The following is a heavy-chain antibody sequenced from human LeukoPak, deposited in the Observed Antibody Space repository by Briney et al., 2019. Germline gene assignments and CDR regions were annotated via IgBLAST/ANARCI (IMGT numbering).Heavy chain of an antibody. CDR2: ISYDGSNK. D-gene: IGHD3-16*01. CDR1: GFTFSSYA. CDR3: ARPGEYYYYMDV. V-gene: IGHV3-30*01. J-gene: IGHJ6*03. Sequence: PGGSLRLSCAASGFTFSSYAMHWVRQAPGKGLEWVAVISYDGSNKYYADSVKGRFTISRDNSKNTLYLQVNSLRAEDTAVYYCARPGEYYYYMDVWGKGTTVTVSS.